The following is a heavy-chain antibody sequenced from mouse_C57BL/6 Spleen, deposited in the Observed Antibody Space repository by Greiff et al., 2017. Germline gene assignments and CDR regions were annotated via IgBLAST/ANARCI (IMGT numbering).Heavy chain of an antibody. D-gene: IGHD1-1*01. CDR2: IYPGDGDT. J-gene: IGHJ2*01. CDR1: GYAFSSSW. CDR3: ARGDGNRYFDD. Sequence: QVQLQQSGPELVKPGASVKISCKASGYAFSSSWLNWVKQRPGKGLEWIGRIYPGDGDTNYNGKFKGKATLTADNSSSTAYMQLSSLTSEDAAVYFCARGDGNRYFDDWGQGTTLTVSS. V-gene: IGHV1-82*01.